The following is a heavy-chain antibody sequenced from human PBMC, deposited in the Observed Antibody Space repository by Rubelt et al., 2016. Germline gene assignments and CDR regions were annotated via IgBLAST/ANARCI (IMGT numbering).Heavy chain of an antibody. V-gene: IGHV3-23*01. J-gene: IGHJ4*02. Sequence: LSCAASGFTFSSYAMSWVRQAPGKGLEWVSDIRGSGGSTYYTDSVKGRFTISRDNSKNTLYLQMNSLRAEDTAVYYCAKDMDSSYNYFDYWGQGTLVTVSS. D-gene: IGHD6-6*01. CDR3: AKDMDSSYNYFDY. CDR1: GFTFSSYA. CDR2: IRGSGGST.